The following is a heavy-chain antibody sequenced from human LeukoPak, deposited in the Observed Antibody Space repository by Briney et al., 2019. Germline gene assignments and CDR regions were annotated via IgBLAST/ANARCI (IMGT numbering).Heavy chain of an antibody. J-gene: IGHJ5*02. Sequence: PSETLSLTCTVSGGSISSYYWSWIRQPPGKGLEWVGYIYYSGSTNYNPSLKRRVTISVDTSKNQFSLKLSSVTAADTAVYYCARAQYGSGSLASRWFDPWGQGTLVTVSS. D-gene: IGHD3-10*01. CDR1: GGSISSYY. CDR3: ARAQYGSGSLASRWFDP. CDR2: IYYSGST. V-gene: IGHV4-59*01.